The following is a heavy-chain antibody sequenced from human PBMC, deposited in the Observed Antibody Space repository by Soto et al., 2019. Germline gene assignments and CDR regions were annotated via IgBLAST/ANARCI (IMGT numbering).Heavy chain of an antibody. CDR3: ARLGPLGITIDY. CDR2: IYPGNSNI. J-gene: IGHJ4*02. CDR1: GYTFTTYW. D-gene: IGHD1-26*01. Sequence: PGESLKISCKGSGYTFTTYWIGWVRRMPGKGLEWMGIIYPGNSNIKYGPSFQGRVAILADKSVITAYLQWTSLEASDTAIYYCARLGPLGITIDYWGQGVLVTVSS. V-gene: IGHV5-51*01.